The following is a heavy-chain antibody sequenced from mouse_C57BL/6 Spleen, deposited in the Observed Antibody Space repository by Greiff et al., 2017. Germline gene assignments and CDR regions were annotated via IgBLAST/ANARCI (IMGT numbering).Heavy chain of an antibody. CDR3: ARGGYGREGFDY. D-gene: IGHD1-1*01. CDR1: GYTFTSYW. J-gene: IGHJ2*01. V-gene: IGHV1-7*01. Sequence: QVQLQQSGAELAKPGASVTLSCKASGYTFTSYWMHWVNQRPGQGLEWIGYINPSSGYTKYNQKFKDKATLTADKSSSTAYMQLSSLTYEDSAVXYCARGGYGREGFDYWGQGTTLTVSS. CDR2: INPSSGYT.